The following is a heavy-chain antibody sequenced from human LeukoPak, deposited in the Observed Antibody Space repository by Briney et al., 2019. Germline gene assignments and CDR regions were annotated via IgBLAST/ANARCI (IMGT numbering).Heavy chain of an antibody. CDR1: GGTFSSYG. CDR2: ISAYNGNT. D-gene: IGHD3-22*01. V-gene: IGHV1-18*01. CDR3: ARDRGYYYDSSGRIYFDY. Sequence: ASVKVSCKASGGTFSSYGISWVRQAPGQGLEWMGWISAYNGNTNYAQKLQGRVTMTTDTSTSTAYMELRSLRSDDTAVYYCARDRGYYYDSSGRIYFDYWGQGTLVTVSS. J-gene: IGHJ4*02.